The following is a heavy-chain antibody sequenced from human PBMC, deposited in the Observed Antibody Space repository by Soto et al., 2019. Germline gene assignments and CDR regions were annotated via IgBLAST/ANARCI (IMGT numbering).Heavy chain of an antibody. J-gene: IGHJ4*02. D-gene: IGHD3-3*01. CDR3: AKGANDNFWSGYPVDFDY. V-gene: IGHV3-30*18. CDR1: GFTFSSYG. Sequence: GGSLRLSCAASGFTFSSYGMHWVRQAPGKGLEWVAVISYDGSNKYYADSVKGRFTISRDNSKNTLYLQMNSLRAEDTAVYYCAKGANDNFWSGYPVDFDYWGQGTLVTVSS. CDR2: ISYDGSNK.